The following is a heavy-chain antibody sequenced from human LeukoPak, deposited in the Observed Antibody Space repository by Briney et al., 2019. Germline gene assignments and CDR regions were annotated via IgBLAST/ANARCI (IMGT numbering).Heavy chain of an antibody. CDR2: ISWNSGSI. J-gene: IGHJ6*02. V-gene: IGHV3-9*01. CDR1: GFTFDDYA. Sequence: GRSLRLSCAASGFTFDDYAMHWVRQAPGKGLEWVSGISWNSGSIGYADSVKGRFTISRDNAKNSPYLQMNSLRAEDTALYYCAKERTMVRGVLDVWGQGTTVTVSS. D-gene: IGHD3-10*01. CDR3: AKERTMVRGVLDV.